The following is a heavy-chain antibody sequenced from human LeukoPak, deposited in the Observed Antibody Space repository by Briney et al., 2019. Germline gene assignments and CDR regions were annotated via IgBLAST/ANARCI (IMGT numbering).Heavy chain of an antibody. V-gene: IGHV3-7*01. CDR1: GFNFSTYW. D-gene: IGHD6-13*01. Sequence: GGSLRLSCAAPGFNFSTYWMSWVRQTPEKGLEFVANIDQGGSVRNYMDSLKGRCTISRDNAKKSLYLEINSLRADDTAVYYCARDPESSSFDLWGRGALVTVSS. J-gene: IGHJ4*02. CDR3: ARDPESSSFDL. CDR2: IDQGGSVR.